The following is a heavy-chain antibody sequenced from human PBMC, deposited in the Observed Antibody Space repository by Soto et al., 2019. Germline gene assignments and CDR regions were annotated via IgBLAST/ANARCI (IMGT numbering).Heavy chain of an antibody. V-gene: IGHV5-51*01. CDR3: TKGGFRSGAY. J-gene: IGHJ4*02. D-gene: IGHD6-19*01. Sequence: PXESLKMSFTGSGYSFTSYWIAWVRQMPGKGLECIGIIYPGDSDTRYSPSFQGQVTISADRSINTAYLHWSSLKASDTAIYYCTKGGFRSGAYWGQGTLVTVYS. CDR1: GYSFTSYW. CDR2: IYPGDSDT.